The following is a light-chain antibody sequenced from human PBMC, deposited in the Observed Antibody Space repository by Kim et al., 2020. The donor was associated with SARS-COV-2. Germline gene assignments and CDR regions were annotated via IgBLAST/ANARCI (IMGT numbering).Light chain of an antibody. V-gene: IGKV2-28*01. CDR1: QSLLHTNGINY. Sequence: DSVMTQSPLSLPVAPGEPASISCRSSQSLLHTNGINYLDWYLQKPGQSPQLLIYSGSYRASGVPDRFSGSGSGTDFTLKISRVEAEDVGIYYCMQALQAPYTFGQGTKLEIK. CDR3: MQALQAPYT. J-gene: IGKJ2*01. CDR2: SGS.